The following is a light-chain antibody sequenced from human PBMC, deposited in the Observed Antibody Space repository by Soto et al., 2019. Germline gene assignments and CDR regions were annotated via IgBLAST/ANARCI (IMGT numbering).Light chain of an antibody. CDR1: QTVGGH. Sequence: EVVLTQSPATLSLSPGERATLSCRASQTVGGHFAWYQQKPGQAPRLLISETSNRATGIPGRFSGSGSGTDVTLTISSLEPEDFATYYCQQYNTYWTFGQGTKVEIK. CDR3: QQYNTYWT. J-gene: IGKJ1*01. V-gene: IGKV3-11*01. CDR2: ETS.